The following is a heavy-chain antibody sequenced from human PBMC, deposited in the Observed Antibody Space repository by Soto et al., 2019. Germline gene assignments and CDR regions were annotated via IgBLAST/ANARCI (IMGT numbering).Heavy chain of an antibody. Sequence: ASVKVSCKASGYTFTSYDINWVRQATGQGLEWMGWMNPNSGNTGYAQKFQGRVTMTRNTSISTAYMELSSLRSEDTAVYYCARVSYQYSSSWYGNYYYYYGMDVWGQGTTVTASS. CDR2: MNPNSGNT. V-gene: IGHV1-8*01. J-gene: IGHJ6*02. CDR1: GYTFTSYD. D-gene: IGHD6-13*01. CDR3: ARVSYQYSSSWYGNYYYYYGMDV.